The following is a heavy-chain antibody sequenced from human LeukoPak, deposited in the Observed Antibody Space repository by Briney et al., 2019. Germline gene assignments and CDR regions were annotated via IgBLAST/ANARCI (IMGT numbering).Heavy chain of an antibody. D-gene: IGHD3-9*01. V-gene: IGHV3-74*01. CDR1: GLTLRSYW. Sequence: GGSLRLSCAASGLTLRSYWMNWVRQAPGKGLVWVSRINSDGSSTSYADSVKGRFTISRDNAKNTLYLQMNSLRAEDTAVYYCARAVFDWLSDGFDPWGQGTLVTVSS. CDR2: INSDGSST. CDR3: ARAVFDWLSDGFDP. J-gene: IGHJ5*02.